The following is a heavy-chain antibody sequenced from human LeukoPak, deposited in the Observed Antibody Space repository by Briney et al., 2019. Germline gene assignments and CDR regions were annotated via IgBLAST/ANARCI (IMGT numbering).Heavy chain of an antibody. J-gene: IGHJ3*02. D-gene: IGHD5-12*01. CDR1: GGSISSGGYY. V-gene: IGHV4-31*03. Sequence: PSQTLSLTCTVSGGSISSGGYYWSWIRQHPGKGLEWNGYIYYSGSTYYNPSLKSRVTISVDTSKNQFSLKLSSVTAADTAVYYCARGGARNRYRVFGIWGQGTMVTVSS. CDR3: ARGGARNRYRVFGI. CDR2: IYYSGST.